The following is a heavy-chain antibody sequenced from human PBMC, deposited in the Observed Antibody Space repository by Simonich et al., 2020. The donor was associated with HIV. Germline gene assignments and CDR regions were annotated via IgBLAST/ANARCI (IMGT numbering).Heavy chain of an antibody. V-gene: IGHV4-34*01. CDR2: IKHGGST. D-gene: IGHD2-2*01. J-gene: IGHJ4*02. Sequence: QVQLQQWGAGLLKPSETLSLTCAVYGGSFSGYYWSWIRQPPGKGLEWNGEIKHGGSTNYNPSLKSRVTIAVDTSKNQFSLKLSSVTAADTAVYYCARGFYQRLYYFDYWGQGTLVTVSS. CDR3: ARGFYQRLYYFDY. CDR1: GGSFSGYY.